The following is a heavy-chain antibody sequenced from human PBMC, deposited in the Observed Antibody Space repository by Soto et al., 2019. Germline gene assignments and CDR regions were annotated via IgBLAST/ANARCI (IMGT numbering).Heavy chain of an antibody. CDR3: ARDSGQWLIINNWFDP. CDR2: ISAYNGNT. D-gene: IGHD6-19*01. Sequence: ASVKVSCKASGYTFTSYGIIWVRQAPGQRLEWMGWISAYNGNTNYAQKFQGRVTMTTDTSTSTAYMELRSLRSDDTAVYYCARDSGQWLIINNWFDPWGQGTLVTVSS. V-gene: IGHV1-18*01. CDR1: GYTFTSYG. J-gene: IGHJ5*02.